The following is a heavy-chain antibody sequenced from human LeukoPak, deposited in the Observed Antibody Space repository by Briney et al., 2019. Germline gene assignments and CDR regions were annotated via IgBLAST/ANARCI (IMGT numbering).Heavy chain of an antibody. J-gene: IGHJ4*02. V-gene: IGHV4-39*01. CDR2: IYYSGST. CDR3: ARQAGTMVRHFDY. Sequence: SSETLSLTCAVYGGSFSSYYWGWIRQPPGKGLEWIGSIYYSGSTYYNPSLKSRVTISVDTSKNQFSLKLSSVTAADTAVYYCARQAGTMVRHFDYWGQGTLVTVSS. D-gene: IGHD3-10*01. CDR1: GGSFSSYY.